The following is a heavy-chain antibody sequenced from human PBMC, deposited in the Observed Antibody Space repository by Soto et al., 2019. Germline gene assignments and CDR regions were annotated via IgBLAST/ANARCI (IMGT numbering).Heavy chain of an antibody. CDR2: IYPADSDT. CDR3: ARLPSISGRYYFDY. Sequence: GESLKISCTVSGYTFSTYWIGWVRQMTGKGLECMGIIYPADSDTRYSPSFQGQVSISVDQSITTAYLEWSSLKASDSAIYYCARLPSISGRYYFDYWGQGTLVTVSS. V-gene: IGHV5-51*01. CDR1: GYTFSTYW. J-gene: IGHJ4*02. D-gene: IGHD1-1*01.